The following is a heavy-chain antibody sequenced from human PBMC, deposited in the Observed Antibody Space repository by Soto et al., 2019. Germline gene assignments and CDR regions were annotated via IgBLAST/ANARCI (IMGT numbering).Heavy chain of an antibody. CDR1: GFTFSSYA. J-gene: IGHJ4*02. V-gene: IGHV3-23*01. Sequence: GGSLRLSCAASGFTFSSYAMSWVRQAPGKGLEWVSAISGSGGSTYYADSVKGRFTISRDNAKNSLYLQMNSLRAEDTAVYYCARDQSAGTGPFDYWGQGTLVTVSS. D-gene: IGHD6-13*01. CDR3: ARDQSAGTGPFDY. CDR2: ISGSGGST.